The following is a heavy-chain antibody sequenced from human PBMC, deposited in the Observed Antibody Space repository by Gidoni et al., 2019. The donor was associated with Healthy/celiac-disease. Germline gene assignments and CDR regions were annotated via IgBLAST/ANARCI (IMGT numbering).Heavy chain of an antibody. D-gene: IGHD3-16*01. CDR2: ISYDGMNK. Sequence: QVQLVESGGGVVQPGRSLRLSCAAAGFPFSSYGMHWVRQAPGKGLGWVAVISYDGMNKYYADSVKGRFTISRDNSKNTLYLQMNSLRAEDTAVYYCAKFGAIKPMTTADYWGQGTLVTVSS. V-gene: IGHV3-30*18. J-gene: IGHJ4*02. CDR3: AKFGAIKPMTTADY. CDR1: GFPFSSYG.